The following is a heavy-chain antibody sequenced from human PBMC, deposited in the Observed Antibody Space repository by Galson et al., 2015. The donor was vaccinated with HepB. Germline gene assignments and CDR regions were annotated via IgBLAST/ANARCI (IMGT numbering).Heavy chain of an antibody. CDR3: AGAGPDRHYYYYMDV. CDR1: GFPFSIYW. Sequence: SLRLSCAASGFPFSIYWMHWVRHVPGKGLVWVSVINTDGSTTTYADSVKGRFTISRDNAKNTLYLQMNSLRVEDTAVYYCAGAGPDRHYYYYMDVWGQGTTVTVSS. CDR2: INTDGSTT. V-gene: IGHV3-74*01. J-gene: IGHJ6*03.